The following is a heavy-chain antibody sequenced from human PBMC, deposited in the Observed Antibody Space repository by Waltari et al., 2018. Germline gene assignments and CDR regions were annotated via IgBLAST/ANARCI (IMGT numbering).Heavy chain of an antibody. V-gene: IGHV3-23*03. Sequence: GGGLVQPGGSLRLSCAASGFTFSSYAMSWVRQAPGKGLEWVSVIYSGGSTYYADSVKGRFTISRDNSKNTLYLQMNSLRAEDTAVYYCGGSGHNLQGWFDPWGQGTLVTVSS. J-gene: IGHJ5*02. CDR1: GFTFSSYA. D-gene: IGHD3-16*01. CDR2: IYSGGST. CDR3: GGSGHNLQGWFDP.